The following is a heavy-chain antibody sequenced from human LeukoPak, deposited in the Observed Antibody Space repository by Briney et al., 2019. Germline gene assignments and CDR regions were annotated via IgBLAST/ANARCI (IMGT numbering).Heavy chain of an antibody. V-gene: IGHV3-9*01. Sequence: GGSLRLSCACSGFTFVDHAMHRLRQAPGNGLEWVSGISWNSGSIGYADSVKGRFTITRDNAKNSLYLQMNSLRAEDTALYYCAIDRWKYDYSYFDYWGQGTLVTVSS. CDR3: AIDRWKYDYSYFDY. CDR2: ISWNSGSI. CDR1: GFTFVDHA. J-gene: IGHJ4*02. D-gene: IGHD4-11*01.